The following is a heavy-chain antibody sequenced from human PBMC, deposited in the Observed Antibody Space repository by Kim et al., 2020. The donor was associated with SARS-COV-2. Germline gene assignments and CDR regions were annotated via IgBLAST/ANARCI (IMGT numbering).Heavy chain of an antibody. CDR2: INHSGST. V-gene: IGHV4-34*01. CDR3: ARGTRYYDILTGYYPDAC. Sequence: SETLSLTCAVYGGSFSGYYWSWIRQPPGKGLEWIGEINHSGSTNYNPALKSRVTISVDTSKNQFSLKLSSVTAADTAAYYCARGTRYYDILTGYYPDAC. D-gene: IGHD3-9*01. J-gene: IGHJ3*01. CDR1: GGSFSGYY.